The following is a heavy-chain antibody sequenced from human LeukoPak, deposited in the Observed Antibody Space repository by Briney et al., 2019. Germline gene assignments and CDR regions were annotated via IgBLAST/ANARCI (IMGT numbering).Heavy chain of an antibody. CDR3: AKGLSGSYVGGFDY. J-gene: IGHJ4*02. Sequence: PGRSLRLSCAASGFTFSSYGMHWVRQAPGKGLEWVEVISYDGSNKYYADSVKGRFTISRDNSKNTLYLQMNSLRAEDTAVYYCAKGLSGSYVGGFDYWGQGTLVTVSS. CDR1: GFTFSSYG. D-gene: IGHD1-26*01. V-gene: IGHV3-30*18. CDR2: ISYDGSNK.